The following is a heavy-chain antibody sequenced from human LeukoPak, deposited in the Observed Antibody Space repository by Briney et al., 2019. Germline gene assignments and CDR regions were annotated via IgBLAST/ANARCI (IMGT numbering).Heavy chain of an antibody. J-gene: IGHJ3*02. V-gene: IGHV1-69*04. CDR1: GGTFSSYA. CDR2: IIPILGIA. Sequence: SVKVSCKASGGTFSSYAISWVRQAPAQGLEWMGRIIPILGIANYAQKFQGRVTITRDTSATTVNMELSSLRSEDTAVYYCARVWFGEAIHIDDAFDIWGQGTMVTVSS. CDR3: ARVWFGEAIHIDDAFDI. D-gene: IGHD3-10*01.